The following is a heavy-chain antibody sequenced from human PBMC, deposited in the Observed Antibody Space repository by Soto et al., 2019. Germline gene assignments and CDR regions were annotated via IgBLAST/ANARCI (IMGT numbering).Heavy chain of an antibody. CDR3: ARADSGYYDSSGDYFDY. J-gene: IGHJ4*02. CDR1: GFTFSDYY. V-gene: IGHV3-11*05. D-gene: IGHD3-22*01. CDR2: ISSSSSYT. Sequence: QVQLVESGGGLVKPGGSLRLSSAASGFTFSDYYMSWIRQAPGKGLEWVSYISSSSSYTNYADSVKGRFTISRDNAKNSLYLQMNSLRAEDTAVYYCARADSGYYDSSGDYFDYWGQGTLVTVSS.